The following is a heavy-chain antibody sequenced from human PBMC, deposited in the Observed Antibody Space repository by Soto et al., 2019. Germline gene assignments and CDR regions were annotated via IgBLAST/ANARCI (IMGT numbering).Heavy chain of an antibody. CDR1: GFTFSSYS. V-gene: IGHV3-21*01. J-gene: IGHJ4*02. D-gene: IGHD4-4*01. Sequence: GGSLRLSCAASGFTFSSYSMNWVRQAPGKGLEWVSSISGSGNYTHYADFLRGRFTISRDNAKTSLYLQMNSLRAEDTAVYYCAREGINNYNEYYFDPWGQGTVVTVYS. CDR3: AREGINNYNEYYFDP. CDR2: ISGSGNYT.